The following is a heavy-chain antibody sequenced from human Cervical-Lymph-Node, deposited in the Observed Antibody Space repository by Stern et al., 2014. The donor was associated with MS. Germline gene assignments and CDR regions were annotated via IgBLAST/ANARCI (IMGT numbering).Heavy chain of an antibody. CDR1: GYTFTMFG. CDR2: ISPYTSNT. CDR3: ARVDYYESSGFFMY. J-gene: IGHJ4*02. D-gene: IGHD3-22*01. Sequence: QVQLVESGPEVKKPGASVRVPCKASGYTFTMFGLSWVRQAPGQGLEWMGWISPYTSNTTVAEKFQGRVTLTTDTSTDTAYMELRNLKSDDTAVYYCARVDYYESSGFFMYWGQGTLVTVSS. V-gene: IGHV1-18*01.